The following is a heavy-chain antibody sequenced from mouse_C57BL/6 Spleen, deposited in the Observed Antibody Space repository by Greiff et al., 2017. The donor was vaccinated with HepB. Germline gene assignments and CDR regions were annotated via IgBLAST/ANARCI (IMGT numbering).Heavy chain of an antibody. D-gene: IGHD1-1*01. J-gene: IGHJ2*01. CDR3: ARDYYGREDYFDY. CDR1: GFTFSSYG. Sequence: EVQLVESGGDLVKPGGSLKLSCAASGFTFSSYGMSWVRQTPDKRLEWVATISSGGSYTYYPDSVKGRFTISRDNAKNTLYLQMSSLKSEDTAMYYCARDYYGREDYFDYWGQGTTLTVSS. CDR2: ISSGGSYT. V-gene: IGHV5-6*01.